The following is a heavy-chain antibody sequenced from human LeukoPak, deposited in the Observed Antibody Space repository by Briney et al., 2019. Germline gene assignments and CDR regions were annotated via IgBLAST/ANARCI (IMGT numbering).Heavy chain of an antibody. CDR2: ISWNSGSI. J-gene: IGHJ3*02. V-gene: IGHV3-9*01. D-gene: IGHD3-10*01. CDR3: ASVLTMVRGAKDAFDI. CDR1: GFTFSSYG. Sequence: GGSLRLSCAASGFTFSSYGMHWVRQAPGKGLEWVSGISWNSGSIGYADSVKGRFTISRDNAKNSLYLQMNSLRAEDTALYYCASVLTMVRGAKDAFDIWGQGTMVTVFS.